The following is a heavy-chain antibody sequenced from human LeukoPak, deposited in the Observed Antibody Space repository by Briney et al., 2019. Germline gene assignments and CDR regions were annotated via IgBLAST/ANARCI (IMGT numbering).Heavy chain of an antibody. Sequence: SETLSLTCRVSGGSISLSYYYCGWIRQPPGKALEWIGSVYYIGTTSYNPSLKSRVTISGDMSKNHFSLRLSSVTAADTAMYYCARGTLYSGWSYYFDYWGQGSQVTVSS. D-gene: IGHD6-19*01. V-gene: IGHV4-39*07. CDR2: VYYIGTT. J-gene: IGHJ4*02. CDR3: ARGTLYSGWSYYFDY. CDR1: GGSISLSYYY.